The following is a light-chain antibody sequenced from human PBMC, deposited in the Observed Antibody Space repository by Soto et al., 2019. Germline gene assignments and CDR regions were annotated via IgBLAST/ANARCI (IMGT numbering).Light chain of an antibody. V-gene: IGKV3-11*01. CDR1: QRVSSSY. Sequence: EIVLTQSPGTVSLSPGERATLSCRASQRVSSSYFAWYQHKPGQAPRLLIYDASNRATGIPARFSGSGSGTDFTLTISSLEPEDFAVYYCQQRSNWPLTFGGGTKVDIK. CDR2: DAS. CDR3: QQRSNWPLT. J-gene: IGKJ4*01.